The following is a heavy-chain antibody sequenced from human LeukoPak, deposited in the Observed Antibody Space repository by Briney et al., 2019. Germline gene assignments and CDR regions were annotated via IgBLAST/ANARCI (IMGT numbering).Heavy chain of an antibody. CDR2: IWYDGSNK. Sequence: GRSLRLSCAASGFTFSSYGMPWVRQAPGKGLEWVAVIWYDGSNKYYADSVKGRFTISRDNAKNSLYLQMNSLRAEDTAVYYCARDLMAAVAGIDYWGQGTLVTVSS. CDR3: ARDLMAAVAGIDY. V-gene: IGHV3-33*01. J-gene: IGHJ4*02. D-gene: IGHD6-19*01. CDR1: GFTFSSYG.